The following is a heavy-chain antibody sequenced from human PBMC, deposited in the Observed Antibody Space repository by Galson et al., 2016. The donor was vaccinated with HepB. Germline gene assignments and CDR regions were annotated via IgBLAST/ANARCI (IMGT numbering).Heavy chain of an antibody. CDR1: GGSISSRSYY. D-gene: IGHD5-12*01. J-gene: IGHJ4*02. CDR3: ASLGRNIVATSV. V-gene: IGHV4-39*01. Sequence: TLSLTCTVSGGSISSRSYYWGWIRQPPGKGLEWIGSIYYSGSTYYNPSLKSRVTISVDTSKNHFSLKLSSVTAADTAVYYCASLGRNIVATSVWGQGTLVTVSS. CDR2: IYYSGST.